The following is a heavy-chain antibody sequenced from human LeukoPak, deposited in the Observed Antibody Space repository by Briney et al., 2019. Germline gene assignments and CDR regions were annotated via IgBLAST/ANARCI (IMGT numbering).Heavy chain of an antibody. V-gene: IGHV1-2*07. D-gene: IGHD2-2*01. Sequence: GASVKVSCKASGYTFTSYDINWVRQAPGQGLEWMGWINPNSGGTNYAHKFQGRVTMTRDTSISTAYMELSRLRSDDTAVYYCARDLVVPAANPDYYHYYYYGMDVWGQGTTVTVSS. J-gene: IGHJ6*02. CDR3: ARDLVVPAANPDYYHYYYYGMDV. CDR1: GYTFTSYD. CDR2: INPNSGGT.